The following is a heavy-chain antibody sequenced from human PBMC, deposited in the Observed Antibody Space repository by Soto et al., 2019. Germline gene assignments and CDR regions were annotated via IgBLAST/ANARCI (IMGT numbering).Heavy chain of an antibody. CDR2: IYNSGST. D-gene: IGHD2-21*02. CDR3: ASSRVVTTYFDY. CDR1: GGSISRAGYS. Sequence: QLQLQESGSRLVKPSQTLSLTCAVSGGSISRAGYSWSWIRQSPAKGLEWIGYIYNSGSTFYNPSLKSRLTISVDRSKNPLSLQLNSVTAADTAVYYCASSRVVTTYFDYWGQGTLVTVSS. V-gene: IGHV4-30-2*06. J-gene: IGHJ4*02.